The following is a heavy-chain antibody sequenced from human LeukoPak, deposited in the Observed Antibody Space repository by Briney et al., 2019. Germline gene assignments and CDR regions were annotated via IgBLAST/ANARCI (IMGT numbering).Heavy chain of an antibody. CDR1: GGSISSYY. D-gene: IGHD3-22*01. CDR2: INNSGIR. CDR3: ANSLYYYDSSGYYVPVSFDY. V-gene: IGHV4-59*01. Sequence: PSETLSLTCTVSGGSISSYYWSWIRQPPGKGLEWIGYINNSGIRNYNPSLKSRVTISEDTSKNQFSLKLSSVTAADTAVYYCANSLYYYDSSGYYVPVSFDYWGQGTLVTVSS. J-gene: IGHJ4*02.